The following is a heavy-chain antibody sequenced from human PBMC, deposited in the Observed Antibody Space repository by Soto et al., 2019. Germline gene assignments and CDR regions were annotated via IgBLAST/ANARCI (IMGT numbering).Heavy chain of an antibody. V-gene: IGHV2-26*04. Sequence: QVTVKESGPVLVKPTETLTLTCTVSGFSFSNAGLGVSWIRQPPGKALEWLAHIFSNDEKSYSTSLKSRLTISNDTPKSQVVLIMTNMDPVDTATYYRASTYSASGYWFDPWGQGTLVTVSS. CDR2: IFSNDEK. D-gene: IGHD6-13*01. CDR1: GFSFSNAGLG. CDR3: ASTYSASGYWFDP. J-gene: IGHJ5*02.